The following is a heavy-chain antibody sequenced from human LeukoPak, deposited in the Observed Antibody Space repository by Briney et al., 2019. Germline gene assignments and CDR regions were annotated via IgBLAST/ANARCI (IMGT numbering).Heavy chain of an antibody. CDR3: ATGDTSLISTGWYYFDY. CDR2: ISAYNGNT. Sequence: ASVKVSCKASGYTFTSYGISWVRQAPGQGLEWMGWISAYNGNTNYAQKLQGRVTMTTDTSTSTAYMELRSLRSDDTAVYYCATGDTSLISTGWYYFDYWGQGTLVTVSS. V-gene: IGHV1-18*01. D-gene: IGHD6-19*01. J-gene: IGHJ4*02. CDR1: GYTFTSYG.